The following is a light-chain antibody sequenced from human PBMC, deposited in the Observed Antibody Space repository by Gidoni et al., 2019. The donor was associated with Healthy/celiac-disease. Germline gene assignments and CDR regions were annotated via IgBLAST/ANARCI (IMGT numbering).Light chain of an antibody. J-gene: IGKJ2*01. CDR2: GAS. CDR3: QQYGSSSYT. V-gene: IGKV3-20*01. CDR1: QSVSSSY. Sequence: SQSVSSSYLAWYQQKPGQAPRLLIYGASSRATGIPDRFSGSGSGTDFTLTISRLEPEDFAVYYCQQYGSSSYTFGQGTKLEIK.